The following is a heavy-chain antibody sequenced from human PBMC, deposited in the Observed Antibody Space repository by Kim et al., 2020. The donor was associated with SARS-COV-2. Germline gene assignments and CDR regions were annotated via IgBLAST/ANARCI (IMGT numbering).Heavy chain of an antibody. V-gene: IGHV3-21*01. D-gene: IGHD1-26*01. J-gene: IGHJ3*02. CDR3: ARDSVGWSNTDAFDI. CDR1: GFTFSSYS. Sequence: GGSLRLSCAASGFTFSSYSMNWVRQAPGKGLEWVSSISSSSSYIYYADSVKGRFTISRDNAKNSLYLQMNSLRAEDTAVYYCARDSVGWSNTDAFDIWGQGTMVTVSS. CDR2: ISSSSSYI.